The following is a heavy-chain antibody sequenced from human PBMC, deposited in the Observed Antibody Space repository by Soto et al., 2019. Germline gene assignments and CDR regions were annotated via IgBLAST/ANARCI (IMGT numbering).Heavy chain of an antibody. CDR2: VFWDDGE. V-gene: IGHV2-5*02. CDR1: GFSLTTTGVG. J-gene: IGHJ4*02. Sequence: QITLRESGPSLVKPTETLTLTCTFSGFSLTTTGVGVGWIRQPPGKALEWLAVVFWDDGERYSPSLKSRVTIAQDTSKTQVVLTMTNMHPVDTATYYCTQIYGSGSWGWYFHSWGQGTLVTVSS. CDR3: TQIYGSGSWGWYFHS. D-gene: IGHD1-26*01.